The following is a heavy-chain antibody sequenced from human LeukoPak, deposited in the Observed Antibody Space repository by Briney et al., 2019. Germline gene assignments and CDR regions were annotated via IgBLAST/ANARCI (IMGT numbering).Heavy chain of an antibody. CDR1: GFTFSSYA. Sequence: PGGSLRLSCAASGFTFSSYAMSWVRQAPGKGLEWVSAISGSGGSTYYADSVKGRFTISRDNSKNTLFLQVNSLRAEDTAVYYCARDMYHYDSSGFQADLWGQGTLVTVSS. D-gene: IGHD3-22*01. CDR2: ISGSGGST. J-gene: IGHJ5*02. V-gene: IGHV3-23*01. CDR3: ARDMYHYDSSGFQADL.